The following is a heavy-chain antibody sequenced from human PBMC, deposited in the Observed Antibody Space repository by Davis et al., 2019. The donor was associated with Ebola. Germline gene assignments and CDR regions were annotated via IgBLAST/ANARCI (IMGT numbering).Heavy chain of an antibody. CDR2: IYTSGST. V-gene: IGHV4-61*10. D-gene: IGHD1-14*01. CDR3: ARDSSPRNLDI. CDR1: GASISSGFFS. Sequence: SETLSLTCNVSGASISSGFFSWTWVRQPAGKGLAWIGYIYTSGSTHYNPSLRSRVTISADPSKNQFSLRLTSVTAADTAVYYCARDSSPRNLDIWGQGTLVTVSA. J-gene: IGHJ3*02.